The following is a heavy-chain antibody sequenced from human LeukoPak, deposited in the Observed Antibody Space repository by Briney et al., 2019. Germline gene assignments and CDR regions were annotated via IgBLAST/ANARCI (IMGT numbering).Heavy chain of an antibody. CDR2: IYYSGST. J-gene: IGHJ4*02. CDR1: GGSISSDGYY. V-gene: IGHV4-31*03. Sequence: PSQTLSLTCTVSGGSISSDGYYWSWIRQHPGKGLEWIGYIYYSGSTYYNPSLKSRVTISVDTSKNQFSLKLSSVTAADTAVYYCARDRGPYSGYDSYYFDYWGQGTLVTVSS. D-gene: IGHD5-12*01. CDR3: ARDRGPYSGYDSYYFDY.